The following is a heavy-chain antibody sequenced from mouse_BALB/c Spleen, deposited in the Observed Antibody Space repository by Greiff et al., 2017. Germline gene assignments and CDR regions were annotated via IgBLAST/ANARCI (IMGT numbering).Heavy chain of an antibody. CDR2: IWGDGST. CDR3: ARETARAYYYAMDY. J-gene: IGHJ4*01. CDR1: GFSLTGYG. V-gene: IGHV2-6-7*01. D-gene: IGHD3-2*01. Sequence: QVHVKQSGPGLVAPSQSLSITCTVSGFSLTGYGVNWVRQPPGKGLEWLGMIWGDGSTDYNSALKSRLSISKDNSKSQVFLKMNSLQTDDTARYYCARETARAYYYAMDYWGQGTSVTVSS.